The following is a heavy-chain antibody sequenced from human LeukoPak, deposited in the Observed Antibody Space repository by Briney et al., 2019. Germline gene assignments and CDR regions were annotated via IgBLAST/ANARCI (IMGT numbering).Heavy chain of an antibody. CDR3: ARVYCSSTSCYTNYYYYGMDV. D-gene: IGHD2-2*02. V-gene: IGHV3-23*01. CDR2: ISGSGGST. Sequence: PGGSLRLSCAASGFTFSSYAMHWVRQAPGKGLEWVSAISGSGGSTYYADSVKGRFTISRDNSKNTLYLQMNSLRAEDTAVYYCARVYCSSTSCYTNYYYYGMDVWGQGTTVTVSS. CDR1: GFTFSSYA. J-gene: IGHJ6*02.